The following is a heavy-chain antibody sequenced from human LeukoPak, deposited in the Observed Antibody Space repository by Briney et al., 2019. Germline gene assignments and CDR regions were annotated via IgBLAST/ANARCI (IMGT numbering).Heavy chain of an antibody. D-gene: IGHD3-3*01. CDR2: IKQDGSEK. CDR3: ATSGVLRFLEWLLVDAFDI. CDR1: GVTFSSYW. J-gene: IGHJ3*02. Sequence: PGGSLRLSSAASGVTFSSYWMSGGRQAPGKRLEWVANIKQDGSEKYYVDSVKGRFTISRDNAKNSLYLQMNSLSAEDTAVYYCATSGVLRFLEWLLVDAFDIWGQGTMVTVSS. V-gene: IGHV3-7*01.